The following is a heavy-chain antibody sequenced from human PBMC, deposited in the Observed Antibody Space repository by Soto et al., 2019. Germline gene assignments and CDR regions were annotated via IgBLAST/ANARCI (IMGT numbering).Heavy chain of an antibody. CDR3: ARDPSIRSPPDY. J-gene: IGHJ4*02. CDR2: DGSNK. V-gene: IGHV3-33*08. D-gene: IGHD3-3*02. CDR1: GFTFSSYG. Sequence: GGSLSLSCAGSGFTFSSYGMHLVRQAPGKGLEWVAVDGSNKYYADSVKGRFTISRDNAKNSLYLQMDSLRDEDTGIYYCARDPSIRSPPDYWGRGTQVTVSS.